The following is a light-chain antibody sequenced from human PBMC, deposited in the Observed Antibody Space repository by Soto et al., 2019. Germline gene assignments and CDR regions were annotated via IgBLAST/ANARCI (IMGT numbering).Light chain of an antibody. V-gene: IGKV1-39*01. J-gene: IGKJ1*01. CDR3: QQSYSTPRT. Sequence: DIQMTQSPSSLSASVGDRVTITCRASQSISSYLNWYQQKPGKAPKLLIYAASSLQSGVPSRFSGSGSGTDFTLTISSLQPADFAIYYCQQSYSTPRTFGQGTKVEIK. CDR1: QSISSY. CDR2: AAS.